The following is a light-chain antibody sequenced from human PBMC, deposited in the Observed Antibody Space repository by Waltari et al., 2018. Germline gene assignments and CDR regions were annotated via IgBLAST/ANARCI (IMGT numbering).Light chain of an antibody. Sequence: QSALTQPASVSGSPGQSITIPCTGTSSDVGGSNYVSWYQQHPGKAPKFMIYDVSKRPSGVSTRFSGSQSCNTASLTISGLQAEDEADYYCCSYAGSSTLVFGGGTKLTVL. CDR1: SSDVGGSNY. V-gene: IGLV2-23*02. J-gene: IGLJ2*01. CDR3: CSYAGSSTLV. CDR2: DVS.